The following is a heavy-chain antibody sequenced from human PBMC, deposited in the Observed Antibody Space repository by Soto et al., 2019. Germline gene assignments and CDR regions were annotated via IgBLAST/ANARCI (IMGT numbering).Heavy chain of an antibody. CDR2: INTDGSTT. D-gene: IGHD3-3*01. V-gene: IGHV3-74*03. CDR3: ARSAYYEDGGFYKRVDR. J-gene: IGHJ5*02. Sequence: DVQLVESGGDLVQPGGSLRLSCAMSGFTVNKEWMHWVHQAPGKGLVWVSRINTDGSTTAYADSVKGRFTISSDNAKNTLFLQMNSLRAEDTAVYYCARSAYYEDGGFYKRVDRWGQGTLVTVSS. CDR1: GFTVNKEW.